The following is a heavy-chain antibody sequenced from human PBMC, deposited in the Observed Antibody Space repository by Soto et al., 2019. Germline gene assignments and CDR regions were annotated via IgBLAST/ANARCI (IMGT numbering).Heavy chain of an antibody. CDR2: IIPIFGTA. D-gene: IGHD3-3*01. J-gene: IGHJ6*02. V-gene: IGHV1-69*13. CDR3: ARSAKSTIFGVVISPYGMDV. CDR1: GGTFSSYA. Sequence: GASVKVSCKASGGTFSSYAISWVRQAPGQGLEWMGGIIPIFGTANYAQKFQGRVTITADESTSTAYMELSSLRSEDTAVYYCARSAKSTIFGVVISPYGMDVWGQGTTVTAP.